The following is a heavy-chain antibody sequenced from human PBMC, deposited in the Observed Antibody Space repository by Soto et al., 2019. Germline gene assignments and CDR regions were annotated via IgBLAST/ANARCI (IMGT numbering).Heavy chain of an antibody. CDR3: AKLGSGSRCSGGSCYSGGAFDI. J-gene: IGHJ3*02. D-gene: IGHD2-15*01. CDR2: ISYDGSNK. V-gene: IGHV3-30*18. Sequence: QPGGSLRLSCAASGFTFSSYGMHWVRQAPGKGLEWVAVISYDGSNKYYADSVKGRFTISRDNSKNTLYLQMNSLRAEDTAVYYCAKLGSGSRCSGGSCYSGGAFDIWGQGTMVTVSS. CDR1: GFTFSSYG.